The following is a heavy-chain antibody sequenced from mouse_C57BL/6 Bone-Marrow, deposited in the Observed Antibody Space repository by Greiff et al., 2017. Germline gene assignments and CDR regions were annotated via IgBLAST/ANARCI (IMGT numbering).Heavy chain of an antibody. D-gene: IGHD5-1*01. CDR1: GYTFTDYE. CDR2: IDPETGGT. CDR3: TRGSSTYYFDY. Sequence: VQLQQSGAELVRPGASVTLSCKASGYTFTDYEMHWVKQTPVHGLEWIGAIDPETGGTAYNQKFKGKAILTADKSSSTAYMELRSLTSEDSAVYYCTRGSSTYYFDYWGQGTTLTVSS. J-gene: IGHJ2*01. V-gene: IGHV1-15*01.